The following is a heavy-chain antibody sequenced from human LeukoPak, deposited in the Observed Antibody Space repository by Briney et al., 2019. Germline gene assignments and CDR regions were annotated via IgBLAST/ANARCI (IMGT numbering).Heavy chain of an antibody. CDR1: GYSFTSYW. Sequence: GESLKISCKGSGYSFTSYWIGWVRQVRGKGLEWMGMIYPVDSDTRYSPSFQGHVTISTDKSISTAYLQWSSLKPAPTPMYYCVRLPPPAVAGRDDAFDIWGQGRMVTVSS. J-gene: IGHJ3*02. CDR3: VRLPPPAVAGRDDAFDI. CDR2: IYPVDSDT. V-gene: IGHV5-51*01. D-gene: IGHD6-19*01.